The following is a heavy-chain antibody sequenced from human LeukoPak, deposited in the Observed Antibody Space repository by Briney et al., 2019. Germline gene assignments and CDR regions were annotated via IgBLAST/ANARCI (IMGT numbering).Heavy chain of an antibody. D-gene: IGHD2-2*02. CDR3: ARDAYCSSTSCYTNWFDP. J-gene: IGHJ5*02. CDR2: ISAYNGNT. Sequence: ASVKVSCKASGYTFTSYGISWVRQAPGQGLEWMGWISAYNGNTNYAQKLQGRVTMTTDTSTSTAYMELRSLRSDDTAVYYCARDAYCSSTSCYTNWFDPWGQGTLVTVSS. V-gene: IGHV1-18*01. CDR1: GYTFTSYG.